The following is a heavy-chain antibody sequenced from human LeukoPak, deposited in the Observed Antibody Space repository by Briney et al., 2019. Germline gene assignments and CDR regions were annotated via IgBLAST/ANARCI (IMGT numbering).Heavy chain of an antibody. J-gene: IGHJ4*02. CDR1: GGSISSGDYY. CDR2: IYYSGST. D-gene: IGHD3-3*01. CDR3: ARASTIFGHFAY. Sequence: KASETLSLTCTVSGGSISSGDYYWSWIRQPPGKGLEWIGSIYYSGSTYYNPSLKSRLTISVDTSKNQFSLKLSSVTAADTAVYYRARASTIFGHFAYWGRGTLVTVSS. V-gene: IGHV4-39*07.